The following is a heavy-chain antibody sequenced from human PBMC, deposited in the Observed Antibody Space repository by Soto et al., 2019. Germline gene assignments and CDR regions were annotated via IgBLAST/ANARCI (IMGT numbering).Heavy chain of an antibody. CDR3: AREIPYDYVWGSYRQSMGWFDP. D-gene: IGHD3-16*02. V-gene: IGHV1-69*13. Sequence: EASVKVSCKASGGTFSSYAISWVRQAPGQGLEWMGGIIPIFGTANYAQKFQGRVTITADESTSTAYMELSSLRSEDTAVYYCAREIPYDYVWGSYRQSMGWFDPWGQGTLVTVSS. J-gene: IGHJ5*02. CDR1: GGTFSSYA. CDR2: IIPIFGTA.